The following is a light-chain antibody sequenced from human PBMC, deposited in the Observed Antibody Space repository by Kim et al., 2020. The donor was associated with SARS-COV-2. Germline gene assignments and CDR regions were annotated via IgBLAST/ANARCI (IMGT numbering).Light chain of an antibody. CDR3: QQYNSFPAT. CDR2: RTS. V-gene: IGKV1-5*03. J-gene: IGKJ1*01. Sequence: DIQMTQSPSTLSASVGDRVTITCRASQSISTWLAWYQQKPGKAPTLLIYRTSTLESGVPSTFSGSGSGTEFTLTISSLQPEDFATYYCQQYNSFPATFGQGTKVEIK. CDR1: QSISTW.